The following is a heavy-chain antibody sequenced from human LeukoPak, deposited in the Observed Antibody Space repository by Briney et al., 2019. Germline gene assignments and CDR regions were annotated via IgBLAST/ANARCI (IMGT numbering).Heavy chain of an antibody. D-gene: IGHD3-3*01. CDR2: IYYSGST. Sequence: SETLSLTCTVSGGSISSSSYYWGWIRQPPGKGLEWIGSIYYSGSTYYNPSLKSRVTISVDTSKNQFSLKLSSVTAADTAVYYCARVLLLGYYDFWSGSSNYYYYMDVWGKGTTVTVSS. CDR3: ARVLLLGYYDFWSGSSNYYYYMDV. J-gene: IGHJ6*03. V-gene: IGHV4-39*07. CDR1: GGSISSSSYY.